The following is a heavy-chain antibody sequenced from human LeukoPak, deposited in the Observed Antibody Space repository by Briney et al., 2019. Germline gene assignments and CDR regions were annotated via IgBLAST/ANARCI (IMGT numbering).Heavy chain of an antibody. J-gene: IGHJ3*02. CDR1: GFTFSDYW. CDR2: IMHGGSEK. D-gene: IGHD6-13*01. Sequence: GGSLRLSCAASGFTFSDYWMSWVRQAPGKGLEWVANIMHGGSEKNYVDSVKGRFTISRDNAKNSLYLQMNSLRADDTAVYYCAREVYSSSRPADAFDIWGRGTMVTVSS. CDR3: AREVYSSSRPADAFDI. V-gene: IGHV3-7*01.